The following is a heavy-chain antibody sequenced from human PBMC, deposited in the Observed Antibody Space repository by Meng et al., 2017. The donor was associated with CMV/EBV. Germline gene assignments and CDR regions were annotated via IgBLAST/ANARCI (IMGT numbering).Heavy chain of an antibody. D-gene: IGHD4-17*01. CDR2: ISYDGSNK. J-gene: IGHJ4*02. CDR3: ARDSEYGDFKFDQ. CDR1: GFTFSSYA. Sequence: GESLKISCAASGFTFSSYAMHWVRQAPGKGLEWVAVISYDGSNKYYADSVKGRFTISRDNSKNTLYLQMNSLRAEDTAVYYCARDSEYGDFKFDQWGQGTLVTVSS. V-gene: IGHV3-30*04.